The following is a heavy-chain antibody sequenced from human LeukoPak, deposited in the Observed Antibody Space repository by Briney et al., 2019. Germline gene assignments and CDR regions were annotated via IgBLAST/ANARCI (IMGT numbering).Heavy chain of an antibody. CDR2: IHSDGRT. V-gene: IGHV3-53*01. D-gene: IGHD6-19*01. CDR3: ARTFDRGWHFDY. J-gene: IGHJ4*02. Sequence: GGSLRLSCAASGFTVSTNYMTWVRQAPGKGLEWVSVIHSDGRTYYADSVQGRFTVSRDKSKNTIFLQMNSLRAEDTAVYYCARTFDRGWHFDYWGQGTLVTVSS. CDR1: GFTVSTNY.